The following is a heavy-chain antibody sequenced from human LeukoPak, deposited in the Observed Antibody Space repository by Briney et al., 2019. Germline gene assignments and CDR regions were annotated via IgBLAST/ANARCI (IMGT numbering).Heavy chain of an antibody. V-gene: IGHV3-23*01. D-gene: IGHD1/OR15-1a*01. CDR1: GFTFSSYA. CDR3: ARTKSPRARYYFDY. J-gene: IGHJ4*02. Sequence: PGGSLRLSCAASGFTFSSYAISWVRQAPGKGLEWVSAISGSGGSTYYAASVKGRFTISRDNSKNTLYLQMNSLRAEDTAVYYCARTKSPRARYYFDYWGQGTLVTVSS. CDR2: ISGSGGST.